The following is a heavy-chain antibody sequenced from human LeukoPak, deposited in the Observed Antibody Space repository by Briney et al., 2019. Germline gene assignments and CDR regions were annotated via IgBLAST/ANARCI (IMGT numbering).Heavy chain of an antibody. J-gene: IGHJ3*02. CDR1: GFTFSDYY. D-gene: IGHD3-10*01. CDR2: ISSSSSYT. CDR3: ARLVRGVGDAFDI. Sequence: PGGSLRLSCAASGFTFSDYYMSWIRQAPGKGLEWVSYISSSSSYTNYADSVKGRFTISRDNAKNSLYLQMNSLRAEDTAVYYCARLVRGVGDAFDIWGQGTMVTVSS. V-gene: IGHV3-11*03.